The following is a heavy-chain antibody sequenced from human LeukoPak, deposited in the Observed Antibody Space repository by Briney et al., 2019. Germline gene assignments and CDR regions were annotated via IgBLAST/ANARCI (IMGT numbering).Heavy chain of an antibody. D-gene: IGHD6-13*01. V-gene: IGHV4-31*03. Sequence: SETLSLTCTVSDDSIRNGAYYWHWIRQHPGKGPEWIGCIYHSENTHYNPSLKSRLTMSIDTSKKQFSLKLISVTAADTAVYYCARLKPRAAGPNGNWFDPWGQGTLVTVSS. J-gene: IGHJ5*02. CDR2: IYHSENT. CDR3: ARLKPRAAGPNGNWFDP. CDR1: DDSIRNGAYY.